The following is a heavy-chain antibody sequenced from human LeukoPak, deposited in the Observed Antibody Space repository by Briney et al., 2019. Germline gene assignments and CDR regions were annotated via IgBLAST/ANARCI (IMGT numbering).Heavy chain of an antibody. V-gene: IGHV3-30*18. Sequence: GGSLRLSCAASGFTFSSYGMRWVRQAPGKGLEWVAVISYDGSNKYYADSVKGRFTISRDNSKNTLYLQMNSLRAEDTAVYYCAKDLGDSSGYYYDAFDIWGQGTMVTVSS. CDR3: AKDLGDSSGYYYDAFDI. D-gene: IGHD3-22*01. CDR2: ISYDGSNK. J-gene: IGHJ3*02. CDR1: GFTFSSYG.